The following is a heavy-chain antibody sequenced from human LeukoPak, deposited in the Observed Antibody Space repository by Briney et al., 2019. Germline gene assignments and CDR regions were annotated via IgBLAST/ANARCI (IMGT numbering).Heavy chain of an antibody. J-gene: IGHJ6*02. Sequence: GGSLRLSCGASGFTFSNYWMHWVRQAPAKGLVWVSRIKSDWSCTDYADSVKGRFIISRDNAKNTLYLQMSSLRVEDMAVYYCARDSYYYDDRGSHYYGIDVWGHGTTVTVSS. V-gene: IGHV3-74*01. CDR2: IKSDWSCT. CDR1: GFTFSNYW. CDR3: ARDSYYYDDRGSHYYGIDV. D-gene: IGHD3-22*01.